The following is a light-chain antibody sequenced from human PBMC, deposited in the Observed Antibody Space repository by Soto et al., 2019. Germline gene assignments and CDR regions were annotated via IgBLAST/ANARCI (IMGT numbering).Light chain of an antibody. CDR2: GAS. CDR3: QQYGSSSIT. CDR1: QSVSSSY. Sequence: EIVRTQSPVTLSVSPGERATLSCRASQSVSSSYLAWYQQKPGQAPRLLIYGASSRATGIPDRFSGSGSGTDFTLTISRLEPEDFAVYYCQQYGSSSITVGQGTRLEI. J-gene: IGKJ5*01. V-gene: IGKV3-20*01.